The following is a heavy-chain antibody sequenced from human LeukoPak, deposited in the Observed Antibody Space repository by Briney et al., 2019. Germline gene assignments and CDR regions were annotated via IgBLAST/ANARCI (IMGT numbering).Heavy chain of an antibody. D-gene: IGHD6-19*01. CDR1: GYTFTSYY. CDR3: ARDQGGWYVNDAFDI. V-gene: IGHV1-46*01. CDR2: INPSGGST. J-gene: IGHJ3*02. Sequence: GASVKVSCKASGYTFTSYYMHWVRQAPGQGLEWMGIINPSGGSTSYAQKFQGRVTMTRDTSTSTVYMELSSLRSEDTAVYYCARDQGGWYVNDAFDIWGQGTMVTVSS.